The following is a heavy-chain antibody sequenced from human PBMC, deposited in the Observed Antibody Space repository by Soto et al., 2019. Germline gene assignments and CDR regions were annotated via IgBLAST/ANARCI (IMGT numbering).Heavy chain of an antibody. CDR1: GGSISSSSYY. D-gene: IGHD3-3*01. Sequence: QLQLQESGPGLVKPSETLSLTCTVSGGSISSSSYYWGWIRQPPGKGLEWMGSIYYSGSTYYNPSLKSRVTISVDTSKNQSSLKLSSVTAADTAVYYCARSCITIFVSLYYFDYWGQGTLVTVSS. V-gene: IGHV4-39*01. J-gene: IGHJ4*02. CDR3: ARSCITIFVSLYYFDY. CDR2: IYYSGST.